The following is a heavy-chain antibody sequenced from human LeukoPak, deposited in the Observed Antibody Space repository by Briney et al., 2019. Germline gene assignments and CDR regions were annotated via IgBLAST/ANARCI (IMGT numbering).Heavy chain of an antibody. CDR1: GFTVSSNY. J-gene: IGHJ4*02. V-gene: IGHV3-53*01. CDR3: ARGVGSGSRLRAGDY. Sequence: GGSLRLSCAASGFTVSSNYMSWVGQAPGKGLEWVSVIYSGGSTYYADFVKGRFTISRDNSKNTLYLQMNSLRAEDTAVYYCARGVGSGSRLRAGDYWGQGTLVTVSS. CDR2: IYSGGST. D-gene: IGHD1-26*01.